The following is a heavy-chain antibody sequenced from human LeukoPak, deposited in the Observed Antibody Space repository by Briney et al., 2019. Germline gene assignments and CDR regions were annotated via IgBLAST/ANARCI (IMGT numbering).Heavy chain of an antibody. J-gene: IGHJ4*02. CDR3: AKGVDGYCSSDSCYAYDC. Sequence: GGSLRLSCAAPGFTFNNYAMSWVRQAPGKGLEWVSGLGGSGGSINYADSVKGRFTISRDNSKNTLYLQMNSLRAEDTAVYWCAKGVDGYCSSDSCYAYDCWGQGTLVTVSS. V-gene: IGHV3-23*01. D-gene: IGHD2-2*01. CDR2: LGGSGGSI. CDR1: GFTFNNYA.